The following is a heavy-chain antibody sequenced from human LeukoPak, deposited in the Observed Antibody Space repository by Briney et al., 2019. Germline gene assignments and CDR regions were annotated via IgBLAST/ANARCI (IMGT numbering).Heavy chain of an antibody. D-gene: IGHD3-9*01. CDR1: GGSISSGDYY. Sequence: PSETLSLTCTVSGGSISSGDYYWRWIRQPPGKGLEWIGYIYYSGSTYYNPSLKSRVTISVDTSKNQFSLKLSSVTAADTAVYYCAREGLLRYFDWLSGYFDYWGQGTLVTVSS. V-gene: IGHV4-30-4*08. J-gene: IGHJ4*02. CDR3: AREGLLRYFDWLSGYFDY. CDR2: IYYSGST.